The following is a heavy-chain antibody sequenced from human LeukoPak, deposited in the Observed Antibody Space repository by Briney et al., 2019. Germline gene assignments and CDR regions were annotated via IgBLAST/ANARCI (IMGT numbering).Heavy chain of an antibody. D-gene: IGHD2-15*01. J-gene: IGHJ3*02. CDR3: ASEAGYRSGGSCSVDAFDI. V-gene: IGHV3-7*01. Sequence: GGSLRLSCAASGFTFSSYWMSWVRQAPGKGLEWVANIKQDGSEKYYVDSVKGRFTISRDNAKNSLYLQMNSLRAEDTAVYYCASEAGYRSGGSCSVDAFDIWGQGTMVTVSS. CDR1: GFTFSSYW. CDR2: IKQDGSEK.